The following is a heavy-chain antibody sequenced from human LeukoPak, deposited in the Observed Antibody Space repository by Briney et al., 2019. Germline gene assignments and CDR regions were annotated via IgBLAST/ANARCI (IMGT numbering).Heavy chain of an antibody. CDR2: ISSSSSYI. CDR1: GFTFSSYS. D-gene: IGHD2-15*01. CDR3: AKAAVPYCSGGSCYPYY. Sequence: PGGSLRLSCAASGFTFSSYSMNLVRQAPGKGLEWVSSISSSSSYIYYADSVKGRFTISRDNAKNSLYLQMNSLRAEDTALYYCAKAAVPYCSGGSCYPYYWGQGTLVTVSS. V-gene: IGHV3-21*04. J-gene: IGHJ4*02.